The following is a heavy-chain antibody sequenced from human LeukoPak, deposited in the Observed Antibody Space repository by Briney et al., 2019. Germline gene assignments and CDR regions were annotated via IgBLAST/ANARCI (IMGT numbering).Heavy chain of an antibody. D-gene: IGHD1-26*01. Sequence: GGSLRLSCAVSGXTVSNNYMSWVPQAPGKGLEWVSVIYSGGSTYYADSVKGRFTISRHNAKNSLYLQMNSLRAEDTAVYYCARDRPVGATLDYWGQGTLVTVSS. CDR3: ARDRPVGATLDY. V-gene: IGHV3-53*01. J-gene: IGHJ4*02. CDR2: IYSGGST. CDR1: GXTVSNNY.